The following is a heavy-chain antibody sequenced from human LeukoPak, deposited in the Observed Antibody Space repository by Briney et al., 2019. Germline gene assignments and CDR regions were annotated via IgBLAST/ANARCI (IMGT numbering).Heavy chain of an antibody. D-gene: IGHD3-10*01. CDR1: GGSFSGYY. Sequence: SETLSLTCAVYGGSFSGYYWSWIRQPPGKGLEWIGEINHSGSTNYNPSLKSRVTISVDTSKSQFSLKLSSVTAADTAVYYCARGREWFGEFHFDYWGQGTLVTVSS. CDR3: ARGREWFGEFHFDY. V-gene: IGHV4-34*01. J-gene: IGHJ4*02. CDR2: INHSGST.